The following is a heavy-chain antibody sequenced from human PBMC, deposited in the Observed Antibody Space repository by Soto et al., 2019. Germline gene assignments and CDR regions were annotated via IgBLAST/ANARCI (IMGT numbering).Heavy chain of an antibody. Sequence: SETLSLTCAGSGGSISSTYWWTWVRQTPGKGLEWIAEIYHSGVTNYNPSLKSRVTISVDKSKNQFSLKVSSVTAADTAVYYCAKIWFGGNYYGMDVWGQGTTVTVSS. D-gene: IGHD3-10*01. CDR3: AKIWFGGNYYGMDV. J-gene: IGHJ6*02. V-gene: IGHV4-4*02. CDR1: GGSISSTYW. CDR2: IYHSGVT.